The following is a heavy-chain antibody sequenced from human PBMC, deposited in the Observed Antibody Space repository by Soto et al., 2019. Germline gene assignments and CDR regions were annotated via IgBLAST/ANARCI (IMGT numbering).Heavy chain of an antibody. D-gene: IGHD2-15*01. Sequence: ASVKVSCKVSGYTLTELSMHWVRQAPGKGLEWMGGFDPEDGETIYAQKFQGRVTMTEDTSTDTAYMELSSLRSEDTAVYYCATERVHCSGGSCYPHGPDAIDIWGQGTIVTVSS. CDR3: ATERVHCSGGSCYPHGPDAIDI. V-gene: IGHV1-24*01. CDR2: FDPEDGET. CDR1: GYTLTELS. J-gene: IGHJ3*02.